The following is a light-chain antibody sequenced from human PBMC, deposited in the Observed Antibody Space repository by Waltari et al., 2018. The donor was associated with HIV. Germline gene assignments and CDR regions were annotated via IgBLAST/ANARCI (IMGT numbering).Light chain of an antibody. Sequence: QSALTQPASVSGSPGQSITIPCTGTSSNVGRYNLVSWYQQHPGIAPKLMIYEVSKRPSGVSNRFSGSKSGNTASLTISGLQAEDEADYYCCSYTGTNSFLLFGGGTKLTVL. CDR3: CSYTGTNSFLL. J-gene: IGLJ2*01. CDR2: EVS. V-gene: IGLV2-23*02. CDR1: SSNVGRYNL.